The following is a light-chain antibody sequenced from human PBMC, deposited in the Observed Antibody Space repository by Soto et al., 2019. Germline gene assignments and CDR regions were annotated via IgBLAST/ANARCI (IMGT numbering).Light chain of an antibody. CDR3: QQSYSTLTWT. CDR2: ATS. J-gene: IGKJ1*01. Sequence: DIQMTQSPSSLSASAGDRVTITCRASQNISSYLNWYQQKPGKAPKLLIYATSSLQSGVPSRFSGGGSGTDFTLTISSLQPEDFATYYCQQSYSTLTWTFGQGTKVEIK. V-gene: IGKV1-39*01. CDR1: QNISSY.